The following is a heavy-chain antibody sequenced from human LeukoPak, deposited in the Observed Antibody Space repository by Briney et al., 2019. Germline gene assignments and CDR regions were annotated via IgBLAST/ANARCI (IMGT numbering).Heavy chain of an antibody. D-gene: IGHD1-14*01. Sequence: GGSLRLSCAASGFTFSSYAMSWVRQAPGKGLEWVSGISGSGGSTSYADSVKRRFTISRDNSKNTLYLQMNRLRADGTAGYYCAKHGNKVRSTYYYGRDVWGQGTTVTVSS. CDR3: AKHGNKVRSTYYYGRDV. J-gene: IGHJ6*02. CDR1: GFTFSSYA. V-gene: IGHV3-23*01. CDR2: ISGSGGST.